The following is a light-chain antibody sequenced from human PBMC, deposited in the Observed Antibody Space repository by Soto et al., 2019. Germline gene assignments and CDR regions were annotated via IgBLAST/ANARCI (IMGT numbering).Light chain of an antibody. Sequence: EIMLTQSPGTLSLSPGERATLSCRASQSLSSSYLAWYQQKPGQAPRLLIYGASSRVTGIPDRFSGSGSGTDFTLIIASLEPADVAVYYCQQYGISPLTFGGGTKVEIK. J-gene: IGKJ4*01. CDR3: QQYGISPLT. CDR2: GAS. CDR1: QSLSSSY. V-gene: IGKV3-20*01.